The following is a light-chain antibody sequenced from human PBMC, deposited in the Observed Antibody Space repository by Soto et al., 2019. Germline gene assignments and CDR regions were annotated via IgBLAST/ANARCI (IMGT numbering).Light chain of an antibody. Sequence: EIVLTQSPATLSLSPGERATLSCRASQSVSSNLAWYQQKPGQAPRLLIYGASTRATGIPARFSGSGSGTEFTLTISSLQSEDFAVYYCQQYNNWPTTFGQGTTVDIK. CDR3: QQYNNWPTT. CDR2: GAS. J-gene: IGKJ1*01. CDR1: QSVSSN. V-gene: IGKV3-15*01.